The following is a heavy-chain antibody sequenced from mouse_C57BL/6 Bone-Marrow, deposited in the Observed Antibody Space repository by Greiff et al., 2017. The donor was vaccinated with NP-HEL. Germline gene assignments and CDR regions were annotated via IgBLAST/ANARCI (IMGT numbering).Heavy chain of an antibody. Sequence: EVMLVESGEGLVKPGGSLKLSCAASGFTFSSYAMSWVRQTPEKRLEWVAYISSGGDYIYYADTVKGRFTISRDNARNTRYLQMSSLKSEDTAMYYCTNYGSSYGFAYWGQGTLVTVSA. CDR2: ISSGGDYI. D-gene: IGHD1-1*01. CDR3: TNYGSSYGFAY. CDR1: GFTFSSYA. V-gene: IGHV5-9-1*02. J-gene: IGHJ3*01.